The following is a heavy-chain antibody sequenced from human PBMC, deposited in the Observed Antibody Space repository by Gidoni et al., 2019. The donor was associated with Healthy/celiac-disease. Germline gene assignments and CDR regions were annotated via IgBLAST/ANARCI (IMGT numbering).Heavy chain of an antibody. D-gene: IGHD3-3*01. CDR3: ARDRGLWSGYYLGYDP. V-gene: IGHV1-18*01. Sequence: QVQLVQSGAEVKKPGASVKVSCKASGYTFTSHGISWVRQAPGQGLEWMGWISAYNGKTNNAQKVQGRVTMTTDTSTSTDYMELRSLRSDDTAVYYCARDRGLWSGYYLGYDPWGQGTLVTVSS. CDR1: GYTFTSHG. CDR2: ISAYNGKT. J-gene: IGHJ5*02.